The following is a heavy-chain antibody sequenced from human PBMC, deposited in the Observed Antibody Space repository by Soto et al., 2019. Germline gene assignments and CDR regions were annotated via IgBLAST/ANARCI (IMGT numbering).Heavy chain of an antibody. CDR1: VYTFSNYV. Sequence: GGSRRLSCAASVYTFSNYVMSCVRQAPGKGLECVAVISHDGAIIQYADSVRGRFTISRDNAKNSAYLQMNSLSAEDTAVYYCARDQLILPAHDFFYGSDVWGQGAKVTVSS. J-gene: IGHJ6*02. CDR2: ISHDGAII. D-gene: IGHD2-21*02. CDR3: ARDQLILPAHDFFYGSDV. V-gene: IGHV3-30*03.